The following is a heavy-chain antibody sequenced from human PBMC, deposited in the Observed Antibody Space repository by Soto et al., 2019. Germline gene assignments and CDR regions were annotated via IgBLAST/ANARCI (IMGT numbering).Heavy chain of an antibody. CDR2: IVVGSGNT. V-gene: IGHV1-58*01. Sequence: QMQLVQSGPEVKKPGTSVKVSCKASGFTVTSSAVQWVRQARGQRLEWIGWIVVGSGNTNYAQKFQERVTITRDMSTSTAYMELSSLRSEDTAVYYCAASITDYGDSAHYWYFDLWGRGTLVTVSS. D-gene: IGHD4-17*01. CDR3: AASITDYGDSAHYWYFDL. CDR1: GFTVTSSA. J-gene: IGHJ2*01.